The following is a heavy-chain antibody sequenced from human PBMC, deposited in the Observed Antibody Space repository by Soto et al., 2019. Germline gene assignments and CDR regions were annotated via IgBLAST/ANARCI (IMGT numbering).Heavy chain of an antibody. CDR1: GFTFSSYA. V-gene: IGHV3-23*01. J-gene: IGHJ6*02. CDR2: VSAGGDMT. Sequence: GSLRLSCAASGFTFSSYAMSWVRQAPGKGLEWVSSVSAGGDMTYYSDSVKGRFTISRDNSNNALFLQMNSLRAEDTALYYCARGDRGGSGSPASYYYSGLDVWGQGTTVTVSS. CDR3: ARGDRGGSGSPASYYYSGLDV. D-gene: IGHD3-10*01.